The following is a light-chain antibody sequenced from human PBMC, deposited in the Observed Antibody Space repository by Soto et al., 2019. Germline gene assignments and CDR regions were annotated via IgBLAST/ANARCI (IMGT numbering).Light chain of an antibody. V-gene: IGKV1-33*01. CDR2: DAS. J-gene: IGKJ4*01. Sequence: DILMTQSPSSLSASVGDRVTITCQASQDIKNYLNWYQQKPGKAPNLLIYDASNLKTGVPSRFSGSGSGTHFTFTISSLQPEDIATYYCQHYDHLPPLSFGGGTKVEIK. CDR1: QDIKNY. CDR3: QHYDHLPPLS.